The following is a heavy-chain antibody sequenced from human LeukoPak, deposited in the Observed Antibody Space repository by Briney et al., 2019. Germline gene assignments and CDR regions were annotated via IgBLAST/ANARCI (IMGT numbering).Heavy chain of an antibody. CDR3: ARAGGTYYGIAFDM. V-gene: IGHV3-21*01. CDR2: ISTSSSYI. Sequence: GGSLRLSCAASGFTFSRYTINWVRQPPGKGLEWVSSISTSSSYIYYADSVKGRFTISRDNAKNSLYLQMNSLRGEDTAVYYCARAGGTYYGIAFDMWGQGTMVTVSS. J-gene: IGHJ3*02. CDR1: GFTFSRYT. D-gene: IGHD1-26*01.